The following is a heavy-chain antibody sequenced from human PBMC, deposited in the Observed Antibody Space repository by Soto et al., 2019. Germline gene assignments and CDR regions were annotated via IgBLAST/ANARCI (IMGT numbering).Heavy chain of an antibody. Sequence: GGSLSLSCTAAGLPFSSYSMNWVSPAHGKGLEWVSSISSSSIYIYYADSVKGRFTISRDNAKNSLYLQMNSLRAEDTAVYDGARGVGSGSYRWYVMDGWGQGTKVTFSS. CDR1: GLPFSSYS. CDR3: ARGVGSGSYRWYVMDG. J-gene: IGHJ6*02. CDR2: ISSSSIYI. D-gene: IGHD1-26*01. V-gene: IGHV3-21*01.